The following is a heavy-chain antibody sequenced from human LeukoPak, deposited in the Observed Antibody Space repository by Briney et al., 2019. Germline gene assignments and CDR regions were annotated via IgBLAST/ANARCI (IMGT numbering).Heavy chain of an antibody. J-gene: IGHJ4*02. CDR3: AREGGPYRPLDY. CDR2: VHLSGRT. Sequence: PSETLSLTCGVSGGCISTTNWWTWVRQPPGEGLEWIGEVHLSGRTHYNPSLESRVTMSVDMSENHISLRLTSVTAADTAVYYCAREGGPYRPLDYSGQGTLVTVSS. V-gene: IGHV4-4*02. CDR1: GGCISTTNW.